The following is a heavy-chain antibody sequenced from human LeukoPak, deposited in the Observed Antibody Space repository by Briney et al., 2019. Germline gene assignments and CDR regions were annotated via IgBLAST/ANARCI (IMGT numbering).Heavy chain of an antibody. CDR3: ARDNIVVVPAAIRPYYYYYMDV. D-gene: IGHD2-2*02. CDR2: ISGSGGST. Sequence: GGSLRLSCAASGFTFSSYAMSWVRQAPGKGLEWVSAISGSGGSTYYADSVKGRFTISRDNSKNTLYLQMNSLRAEDTAVYYCARDNIVVVPAAIRPYYYYYMDVWGKGTTVTVSS. V-gene: IGHV3-23*01. J-gene: IGHJ6*03. CDR1: GFTFSSYA.